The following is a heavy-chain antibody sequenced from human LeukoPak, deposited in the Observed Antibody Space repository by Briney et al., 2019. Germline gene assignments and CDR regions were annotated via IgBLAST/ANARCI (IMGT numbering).Heavy chain of an antibody. D-gene: IGHD5-18*01. J-gene: IGHJ4*02. V-gene: IGHV3-30*02. Sequence: GGSLRLSCAASGFTFRSYGMHLVRQAPGKGLEWVAFIRNDGSIKYYADSVKGRFSISRDNSNNTLYLQMNSLRAEDTAVYFCAKGYGESHFDSWGQGTLVTVSS. CDR3: AKGYGESHFDS. CDR2: IRNDGSIK. CDR1: GFTFRSYG.